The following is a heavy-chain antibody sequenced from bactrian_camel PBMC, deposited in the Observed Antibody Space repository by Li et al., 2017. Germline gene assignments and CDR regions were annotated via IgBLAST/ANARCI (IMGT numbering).Heavy chain of an antibody. D-gene: IGHD6*01. CDR3: AADSPEYDASWYSSCPNPSFGH. V-gene: IGHV3S61*01. Sequence: HVQLVESGGGLVQPGGSLTLSCTASVGTIDDYDIHWYRQAKAAECELVSSISSDGTTAYPDSMKGRFTVSQDSAKNTVYLQISNLRPDDTAVYYCAADSPEYDASWYSSCPNPSFGHWGQGTQVTVS. CDR1: VGTIDDYD. J-gene: IGHJ4*01. CDR2: ISSDGTT.